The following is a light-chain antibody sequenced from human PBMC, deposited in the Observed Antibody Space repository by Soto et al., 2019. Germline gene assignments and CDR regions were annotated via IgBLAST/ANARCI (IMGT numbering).Light chain of an antibody. V-gene: IGLV1-44*01. CDR3: AAWDDSLNGLYV. CDR2: SNN. J-gene: IGLJ1*01. Sequence: QSVLTQPPSASGTPGQRVTISCSGSSSNIGSNTVNWYQQLPGTAPKLLIHSNNQRPSEVPDRFSGSKSGTSASLAISGLQSEDEADYYCAAWDDSLNGLYVFGTGTKVTVL. CDR1: SSNIGSNT.